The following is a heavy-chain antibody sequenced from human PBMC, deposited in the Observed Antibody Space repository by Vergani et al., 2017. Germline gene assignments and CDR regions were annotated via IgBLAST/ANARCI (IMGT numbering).Heavy chain of an antibody. CDR1: GFTFSDYS. Sequence: QVQLVESGGGLVKPGGSLRLSCAASGFTFSDYSMRWIRPAPGKGLEWVSYISSSSSYTNYADSVKGRFTISRDNAKNSLYLQMNSLRAEDTAVYYCARVVQWLVSAFDIWGQGTMVTVSS. CDR2: ISSSSSYT. D-gene: IGHD6-19*01. V-gene: IGHV3-11*05. J-gene: IGHJ3*02. CDR3: ARVVQWLVSAFDI.